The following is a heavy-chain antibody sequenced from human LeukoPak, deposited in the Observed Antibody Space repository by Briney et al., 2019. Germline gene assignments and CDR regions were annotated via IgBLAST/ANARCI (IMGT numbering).Heavy chain of an antibody. CDR1: GFTFSNYW. D-gene: IGHD2-15*01. V-gene: IGHV3-7*01. CDR2: INQDGSEK. CDR3: ARDKEYCSGGSCYFGSPFDF. Sequence: GGSLRLSCAASGFTFSNYWMSWVRQAPGKGLEWVANINQDGSEKYSVDSVTGRFTISRDNPKNSLYLQKNNLRGEDTAIYYCARDKEYCSGGSCYFGSPFDFWGQGTLVSVSS. J-gene: IGHJ4*02.